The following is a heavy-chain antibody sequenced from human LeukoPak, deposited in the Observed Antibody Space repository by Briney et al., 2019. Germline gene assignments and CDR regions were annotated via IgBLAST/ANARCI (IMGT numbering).Heavy chain of an antibody. J-gene: IGHJ5*02. CDR3: TTDQGYYDSSGYYFGSDWFDP. CDR1: GFTFSNAW. CDR2: IKSKTDGGTT. Sequence: AGGSLRLSCAASGFTFSNAWMSWVRQAPGKGLEWVGRIKSKTDGGTTDHAAPVKGRFTISRDDSINTLYLQMNSLKTEDTAVYYCTTDQGYYDSSGYYFGSDWFDPWGQGTLVTVSS. V-gene: IGHV3-15*01. D-gene: IGHD3-22*01.